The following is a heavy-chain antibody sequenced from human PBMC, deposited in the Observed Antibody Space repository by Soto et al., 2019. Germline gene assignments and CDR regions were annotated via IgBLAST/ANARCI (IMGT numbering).Heavy chain of an antibody. Sequence: PGGSLRLSCAASGFTFSSYGMHWVRQAPGKGLEWVAVISYDGSNKYYADSVKGRFTISRDNSKNTLYLQMNSLRAEDTAVYYCAKEAINGDYFDYWGQGTMVTVSS. D-gene: IGHD4-17*01. V-gene: IGHV3-30*18. J-gene: IGHJ4*02. CDR3: AKEAINGDYFDY. CDR1: GFTFSSYG. CDR2: ISYDGSNK.